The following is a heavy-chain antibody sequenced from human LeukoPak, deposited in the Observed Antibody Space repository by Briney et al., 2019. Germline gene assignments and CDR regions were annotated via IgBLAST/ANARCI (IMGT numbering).Heavy chain of an antibody. CDR2: FWSDGINK. CDR3: ARDLSYGSLD. D-gene: IGHD3-10*01. Sequence: GGSLRLSCAASGFFFSGYGMHRVRQAPGKGLEWVADFWSDGINKYYADSVKGRFTISRDNSKNTLYLQMNSLRVEDTAMYYCARDLSYGSLDWGQGTLVTVSS. V-gene: IGHV3-33*01. CDR1: GFFFSGYG. J-gene: IGHJ4*02.